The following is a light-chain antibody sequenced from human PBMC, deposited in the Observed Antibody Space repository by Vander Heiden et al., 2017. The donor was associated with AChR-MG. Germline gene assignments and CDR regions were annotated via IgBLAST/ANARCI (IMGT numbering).Light chain of an antibody. V-gene: IGLV2-14*03. CDR1: SGDVGGYNS. Sequence: QSALTQPASVSGSPGQSITISCTGTSGDVGGYNSVSWFQQHPGKAPKLVVYDVTSRPSGVSNRFSGSKSGNTASLTISGLQTEDEADYYCSSYTNRSLVLFGGGTKLTVL. CDR3: SSYTNRSLVL. J-gene: IGLJ2*01. CDR2: DVT.